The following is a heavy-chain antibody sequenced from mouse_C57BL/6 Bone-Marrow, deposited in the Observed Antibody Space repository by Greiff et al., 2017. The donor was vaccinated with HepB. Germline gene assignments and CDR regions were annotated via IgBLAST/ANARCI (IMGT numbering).Heavy chain of an antibody. D-gene: IGHD2-2*01. J-gene: IGHJ2*01. CDR2: IYWVDDK. Sequence: QVTLKESGPGLLQSSQTLSLTCSFSGFSLSTSGMGVSWIRHPSGKGLEWLVHIYWVDDKCYNPSLKSRLTLSKNTSRKQVFLKITSVDTADTATYYCARRAMVTDYFDYWGQGTTLTVSS. V-gene: IGHV8-12*01. CDR3: ARRAMVTDYFDY. CDR1: GFSLSTSGMG.